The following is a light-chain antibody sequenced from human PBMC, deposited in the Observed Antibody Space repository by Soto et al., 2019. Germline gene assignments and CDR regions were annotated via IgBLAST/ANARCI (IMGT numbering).Light chain of an antibody. Sequence: EIGLTQSPGTLSLSPGERATLSCRASQSVSSSYLALYQQKPGQAPRLIIYGASDRATGIPDRFSGSGSGTDFTLTISRLEPADFAVYYCQQYGSSPYTFGQGTKLEIK. V-gene: IGKV3-20*01. CDR2: GAS. CDR3: QQYGSSPYT. J-gene: IGKJ2*01. CDR1: QSVSSSY.